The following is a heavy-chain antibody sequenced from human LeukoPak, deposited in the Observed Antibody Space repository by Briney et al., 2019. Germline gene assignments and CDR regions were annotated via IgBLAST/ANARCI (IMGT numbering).Heavy chain of an antibody. D-gene: IGHD3-3*01. V-gene: IGHV3-23*01. J-gene: IGHJ3*01. CDR3: AKHPDFWGGYYYAFDV. CDR2: ISGSGGST. Sequence: GGSLRLSCAASGFTFNNCAMSWVRQAPGKGPEWVSGISGSGGSTFYADSVKGRLTISRDNSKNTLYLQMNRLRAEDTAVYYCAKHPDFWGGYYYAFDVWGQGTMVTVSS. CDR1: GFTFNNCA.